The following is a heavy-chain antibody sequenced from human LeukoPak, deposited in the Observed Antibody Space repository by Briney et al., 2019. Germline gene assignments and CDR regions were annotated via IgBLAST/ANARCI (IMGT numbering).Heavy chain of an antibody. CDR1: GYTFTSYA. Sequence: ASVKVSCKASGYTFTSYAMNWVRQAPGQGLEWMGWINTNTGNPTYAQGFTGRFVFSLDTSVSTAYLQISSLKAEDTAVYYCARVNLRYFDRHLWEGWFDPWGQGTLVTVSS. D-gene: IGHD3-9*01. J-gene: IGHJ5*02. CDR3: ARVNLRYFDRHLWEGWFDP. V-gene: IGHV7-4-1*02. CDR2: INTNTGNP.